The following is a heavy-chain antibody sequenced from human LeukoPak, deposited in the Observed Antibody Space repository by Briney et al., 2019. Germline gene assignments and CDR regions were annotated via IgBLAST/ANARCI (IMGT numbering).Heavy chain of an antibody. CDR2: TYYRSKWYN. CDR3: TREADSSGYFSGWD. D-gene: IGHD3-22*01. V-gene: IGHV6-1*01. CDR1: GDSVSSNSAA. J-gene: IGHJ4*02. Sequence: SQTLSLTCATSGDSVSSNSAAWNWIRQSPSRGLEWLGRTYYRSKWYNDYAVSVKSRITINPDTSKNQFSLQLNSVTPEDTAVYYCTREADSSGYFSGWDWGQGTLVTVSS.